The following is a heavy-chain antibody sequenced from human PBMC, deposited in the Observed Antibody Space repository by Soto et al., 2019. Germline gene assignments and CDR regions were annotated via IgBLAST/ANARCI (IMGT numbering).Heavy chain of an antibody. V-gene: IGHV3-11*01. Sequence: GGSVRLSCAASGFTFSDYYMSWIRQAPGRGLELVSYISSSGSTIYYADSVKGRFTISRDNAKNSLYLQMNSLRAEDTAVYYCAREDGSSSIVKTYYYYYMDVWGKGTTVTVSS. CDR3: AREDGSSSIVKTYYYYYMDV. D-gene: IGHD6-13*01. CDR1: GFTFSDYY. J-gene: IGHJ6*03. CDR2: ISSSGSTI.